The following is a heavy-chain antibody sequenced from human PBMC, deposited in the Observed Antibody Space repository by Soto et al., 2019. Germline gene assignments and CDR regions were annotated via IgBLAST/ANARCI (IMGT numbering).Heavy chain of an antibody. J-gene: IGHJ4*02. D-gene: IGHD5-12*01. Sequence: QVQLVQSGAEVKKPGSSVKVSCKASGGTFSSYTISWVRQAPGQGLEWMGRIIPILGIANYAQKFQGRVTITADKSASTAYMELSSLRSEDTAVYYCARSPIVATIPSLGYWGQGTLVTVSS. V-gene: IGHV1-69*02. CDR3: ARSPIVATIPSLGY. CDR2: IIPILGIA. CDR1: GGTFSSYT.